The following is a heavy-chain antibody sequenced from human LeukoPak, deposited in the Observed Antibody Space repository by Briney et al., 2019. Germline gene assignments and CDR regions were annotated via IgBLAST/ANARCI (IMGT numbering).Heavy chain of an antibody. CDR3: ARGGWRELPVDY. D-gene: IGHD2-15*01. J-gene: IGHJ4*02. Sequence: SETLSLTCTVSGGSISSYYWSWIRQPPGKGLEWIGYIYYSGSTNYSPSLKSRVTISVDTSKNQFSLKLSSVTAADTAVYYCARGGWRELPVDYWGQGTLVTVSS. CDR2: IYYSGST. V-gene: IGHV4-59*01. CDR1: GGSISSYY.